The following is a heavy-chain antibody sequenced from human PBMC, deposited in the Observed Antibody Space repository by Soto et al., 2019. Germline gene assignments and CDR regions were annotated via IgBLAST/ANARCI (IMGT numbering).Heavy chain of an antibody. CDR3: AKDAVVVPAAIGLGEHNGMDV. CDR1: GFTFDDYA. Sequence: PGGSLRLSCAASGFTFDDYAMHWVRQAPGKGLEWVSGISWNSGSIGYADSVKGRFTISRDNAKNSLYLQMNSLRAEDTALYYCAKDAVVVPAAIGLGEHNGMDVWGQGTTVTVSS. J-gene: IGHJ6*02. CDR2: ISWNSGSI. D-gene: IGHD2-2*02. V-gene: IGHV3-9*01.